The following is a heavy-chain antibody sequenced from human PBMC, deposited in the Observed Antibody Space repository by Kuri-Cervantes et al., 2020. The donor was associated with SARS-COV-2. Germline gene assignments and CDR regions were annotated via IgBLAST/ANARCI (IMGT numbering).Heavy chain of an antibody. J-gene: IGHJ6*02. CDR2: IKQDGSEK. Sequence: LSLTCAASGFTFSSYSMNWVRQAPGKGLEWVANIKQDGSEKYYVDSVKGRFTISRDNAKNSLYLQMNSLRAEDTAVYYCAREKFYGMDVWGQGTTVTVSS. CDR3: AREKFYGMDV. V-gene: IGHV3-7*01. CDR1: GFTFSSYS.